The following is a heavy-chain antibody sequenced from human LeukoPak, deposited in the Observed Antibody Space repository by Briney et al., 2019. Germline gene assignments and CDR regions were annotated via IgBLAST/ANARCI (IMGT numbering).Heavy chain of an antibody. CDR2: INHSGST. J-gene: IGHJ4*02. CDR3: ARLHGGSYLYYFDY. D-gene: IGHD1-26*01. V-gene: IGHV4-34*01. Sequence: SETLSLTCAVYGGSFSGYYWSWIRQPPGKGLEWIGEINHSGSTNYNPSLKSRVTISVDTSKNQFSLKLSSVTAADTAVYYCARLHGGSYLYYFDYWGQGTLVTVSS. CDR1: GGSFSGYY.